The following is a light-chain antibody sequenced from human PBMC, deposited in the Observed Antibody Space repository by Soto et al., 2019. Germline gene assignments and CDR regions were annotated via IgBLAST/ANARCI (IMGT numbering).Light chain of an antibody. J-gene: IGKJ2*01. CDR3: QHCGGSPRT. Sequence: EIVLTQSPGTLSLSPGDRATLSCRASLSLGSDYLAWYQQKPGQAPRLLIYGASSRATGIPDRFSGSGSGPDFTLTISRLEPEDFAVYYCQHCGGSPRTFGQGTKLEIK. V-gene: IGKV3-20*01. CDR1: LSLGSDY. CDR2: GAS.